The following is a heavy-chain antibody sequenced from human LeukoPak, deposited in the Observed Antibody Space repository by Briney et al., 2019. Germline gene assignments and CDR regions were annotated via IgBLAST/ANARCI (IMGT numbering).Heavy chain of an antibody. CDR3: AKDHTTVTTFYFDY. V-gene: IGHV3-23*01. CDR2: ISGSGGNT. D-gene: IGHD4-17*01. CDR1: GFTFSSFA. J-gene: IGHJ4*02. Sequence: PGGSLRLSCAASGFTFSSFAMSWVRQAPGKGLEWVSAISGSGGNTYYADSVKGRFTISRDNSKNTLYLQMNSLRAEDTAVYYCAKDHTTVTTFYFDYWGQGTLVTVSS.